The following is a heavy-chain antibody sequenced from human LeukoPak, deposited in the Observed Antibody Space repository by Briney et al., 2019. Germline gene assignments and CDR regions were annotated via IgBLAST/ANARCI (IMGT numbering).Heavy chain of an antibody. CDR1: GGTFSSHG. Sequence: SVKVSCKASGGTFSSHGFSWVRQAPGQGLEWMGGIIPIFGATNYAQKFQGRVTTTTDDSTSTGYMELSSLRSEDTAVYYCARRWPHSSGYYLFDYWGQGTLVTVSS. CDR3: ARRWPHSSGYYLFDY. J-gene: IGHJ4*02. D-gene: IGHD3-22*01. V-gene: IGHV1-69*05. CDR2: IIPIFGAT.